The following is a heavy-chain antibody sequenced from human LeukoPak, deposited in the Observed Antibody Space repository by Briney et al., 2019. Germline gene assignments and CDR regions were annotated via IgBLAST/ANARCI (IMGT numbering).Heavy chain of an antibody. Sequence: PGGSLRLSCAASGFTFSDSYMTWVRQAPGKGVEWVAYISGSGHDINYSESAKGRFTISRDNAKNSLYLQMNSLRAEDTAVYYCAELGITMIGGVWGKGTTVTISS. CDR1: GFTFSDSY. CDR3: AELGITMIGGV. J-gene: IGHJ6*04. V-gene: IGHV3-11*06. D-gene: IGHD3-10*02. CDR2: ISGSGHDI.